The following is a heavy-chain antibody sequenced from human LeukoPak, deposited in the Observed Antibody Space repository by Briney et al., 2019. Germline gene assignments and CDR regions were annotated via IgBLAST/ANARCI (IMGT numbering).Heavy chain of an antibody. Sequence: PGGSLRLSCAASGFTFSSYSMNWVRQAPGKGLEWVSSISSSSSYIYYADSVKGRYTISRDNAKNSLYLQMNSLRAEDTAVYYCATIQLRRDYWGQGTLVTVSS. V-gene: IGHV3-21*01. J-gene: IGHJ4*02. CDR2: ISSSSSYI. CDR1: GFTFSSYS. CDR3: ATIQLRRDY. D-gene: IGHD4-23*01.